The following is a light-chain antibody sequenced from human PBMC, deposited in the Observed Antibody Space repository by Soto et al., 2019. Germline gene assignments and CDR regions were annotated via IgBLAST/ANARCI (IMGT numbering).Light chain of an antibody. J-gene: IGKJ1*01. CDR3: LQHNSYPWT. CDR2: AAS. CDR1: QSISSY. Sequence: DIQMTQSPSSLSASVGDRVTITCRASQSISSYLNWYQQKPGKAPKRLIYAASSLQSGVPSRFSGSGSGTEFPLTISSLQPEDFATYYCLQHNSYPWTFGQGTKVDIK. V-gene: IGKV1-17*01.